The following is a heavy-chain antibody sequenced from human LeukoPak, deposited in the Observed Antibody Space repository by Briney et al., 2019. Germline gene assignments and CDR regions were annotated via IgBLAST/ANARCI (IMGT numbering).Heavy chain of an antibody. CDR3: ARQTGSGLFILP. Sequence: KSSETLSLTCAVYGGSFSGYYWSWIRQPPGKGLEWIGEINHSGSTNYNPSLESRVTISVDTSKNQISLRLTSVTATDTAIYYCARQTGSGLFILPGGQGTLVTVSS. D-gene: IGHD3/OR15-3a*01. V-gene: IGHV4-34*01. CDR2: INHSGST. J-gene: IGHJ4*02. CDR1: GGSFSGYY.